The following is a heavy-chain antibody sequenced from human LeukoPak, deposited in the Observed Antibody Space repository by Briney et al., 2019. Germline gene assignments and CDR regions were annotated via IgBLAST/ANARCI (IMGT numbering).Heavy chain of an antibody. J-gene: IGHJ6*03. V-gene: IGHV3-30*02. Sequence: PGGSLRLSCAASGLTFSSYEMNWVRQAPGKGLEWVAFIRYDGRNEYYADSVKGRFTISRDNSKNTLYLQMKSLRAEDTAVYYCAKDHPRRTPYYMDVWGKGTTVTISS. CDR2: IRYDGRNE. CDR1: GLTFSSYE. CDR3: AKDHPRRTPYYMDV.